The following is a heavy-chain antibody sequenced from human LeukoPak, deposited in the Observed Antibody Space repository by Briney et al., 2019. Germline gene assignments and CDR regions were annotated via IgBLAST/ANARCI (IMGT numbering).Heavy chain of an antibody. V-gene: IGHV1-2*02. J-gene: IGHJ3*02. CDR3: ARVYGSGSYYAFDI. Sequence: ASVKVSCKASGYTFTGYYMHWVRQAPGQGLEWMGWVNPNSGGTNYAQKFQGRVTMTRDTSISTAYMELSRLRSDDTAVYYCARVYGSGSYYAFDIWGQGTMVTVSS. D-gene: IGHD3-10*01. CDR1: GYTFTGYY. CDR2: VNPNSGGT.